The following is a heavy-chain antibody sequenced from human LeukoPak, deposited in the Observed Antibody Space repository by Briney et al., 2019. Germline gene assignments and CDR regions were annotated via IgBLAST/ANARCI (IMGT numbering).Heavy chain of an antibody. D-gene: IGHD1-14*01. CDR3: ARGSEHLNNWFDP. CDR1: GFIFSNYG. J-gene: IGHJ5*02. Sequence: PGGSLRLSCAASGFIFSNYGMHWVRQAPGKGLEWISYISGSSSLIHQADSVKGRFTISRDNAKNLVSLQMSSLRDEDTAVYYCARGSEHLNNWFDPWGQGTLVTVSS. V-gene: IGHV3-48*02. CDR2: ISGSSSLI.